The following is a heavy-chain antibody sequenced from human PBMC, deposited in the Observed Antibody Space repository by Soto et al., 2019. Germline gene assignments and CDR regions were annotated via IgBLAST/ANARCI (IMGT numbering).Heavy chain of an antibody. CDR1: GFTFSSYS. Sequence: EVQLVESGGGLVQPGGSLRLSCAASGFTFSSYSMNWVRQAPGKGLEWVSYISSSSSTIYYADSVKGRFTISRDNAKNSLYLQRNSLRDEDTAGYYCARGLGGSYYDRIDYWGQGTLVTVSS. CDR2: ISSSSSTI. D-gene: IGHD1-26*01. V-gene: IGHV3-48*02. CDR3: ARGLGGSYYDRIDY. J-gene: IGHJ4*02.